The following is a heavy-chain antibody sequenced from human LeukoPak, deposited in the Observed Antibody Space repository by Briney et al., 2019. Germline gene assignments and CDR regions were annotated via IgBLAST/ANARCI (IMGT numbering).Heavy chain of an antibody. J-gene: IGHJ5*02. V-gene: IGHV1-18*01. D-gene: IGHD3-3*01. CDR1: GYTFTSYG. CDR3: ARAGMKTYDFWSGYSVSWFDP. Sequence: ASVKVSCKASGYTFTSYGISWVRQAPGQGLEWMGWTSAYNGNTNYAQKLQGRVTMTTDTSTSTAYMELRSLRSDDTAVYYCARAGMKTYDFWSGYSVSWFDPWGQGTLVTVSS. CDR2: TSAYNGNT.